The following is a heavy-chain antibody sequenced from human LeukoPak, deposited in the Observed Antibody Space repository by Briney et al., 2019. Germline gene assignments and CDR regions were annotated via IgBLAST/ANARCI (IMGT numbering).Heavy chain of an antibody. J-gene: IGHJ4*02. CDR1: PYIFTTSW. CDR3: ATQSRDLPPDQ. CDR2: IFPCDSDT. Sequence: GESLRISCKASPYIFTTSWIGWVRQMPGKGLEWMGIIFPCDSDTRYSPSFEGQVTISADQSVSTAYLQWSSLKASDTALYYCATQSRDLPPDQWGQGTLVTVSS. V-gene: IGHV5-51*01. D-gene: IGHD5-24*01.